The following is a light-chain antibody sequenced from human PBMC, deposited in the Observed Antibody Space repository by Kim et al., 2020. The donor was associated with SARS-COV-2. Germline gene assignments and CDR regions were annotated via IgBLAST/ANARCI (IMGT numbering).Light chain of an antibody. J-gene: IGKJ1*01. CDR2: GAS. Sequence: IVLTQSPGTLSLSPGERATLSCRATQSVSSSYLAWYQQKPGQAPRLLIYGASSRATGIPDRFSGSGSGTDFTLTISRVEPEDFAVYYCQQYGTSRWTFGQGTKVDIK. V-gene: IGKV3-20*01. CDR3: QQYGTSRWT. CDR1: QSVSSSY.